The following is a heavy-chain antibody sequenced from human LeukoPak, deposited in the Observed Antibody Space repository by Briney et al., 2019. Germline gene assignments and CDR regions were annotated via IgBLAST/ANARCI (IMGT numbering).Heavy chain of an antibody. Sequence: GGSLRLSCAASGFTFSSYSMNWVRQAPGKGLEWVSYISSSSTIYYADSVKGRFTISRDNAKNSLYLQMNSLRAEDTAVYYCARGHHSGGGFDPWGQGTLVTVSS. CDR3: ARGHHSGGGFDP. J-gene: IGHJ5*02. CDR1: GFTFSSYS. V-gene: IGHV3-48*04. D-gene: IGHD6-25*01. CDR2: ISSSSTI.